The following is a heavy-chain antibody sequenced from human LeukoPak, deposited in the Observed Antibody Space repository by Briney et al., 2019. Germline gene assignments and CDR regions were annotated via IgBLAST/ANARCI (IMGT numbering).Heavy chain of an antibody. CDR1: GYTFIGYY. CDR2: INPKSGDT. Sequence: GASVKVSCKASGYTFIGYYMHWIRQAPGQGLEWMGWINPKSGDTSYGPKFQGRVTLTRDTSISTTYMELSDLNSDETVMYYCAREGKYCSSTSGESFNLVDPWGQGTLVSVSS. J-gene: IGHJ5*02. V-gene: IGHV1-2*02. CDR3: AREGKYCSSTSGESFNLVDP. D-gene: IGHD2-2*01.